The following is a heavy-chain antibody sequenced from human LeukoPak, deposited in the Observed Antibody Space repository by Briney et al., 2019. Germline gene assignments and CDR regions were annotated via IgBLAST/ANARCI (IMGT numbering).Heavy chain of an antibody. V-gene: IGHV4-59*08. CDR2: IYYSGGT. J-gene: IGHJ4*02. CDR3: ARHGRRFLEWLEPH. CDR1: GGSISSYY. D-gene: IGHD3-3*01. Sequence: SETLSLTCTVSGGSISSYYWSWIRQPPGKGLEWIGYIYYSGGTNYNPSLKSRVTISVDTSKNQFSLKLSSVTAADTAVYYCARHGRRFLEWLEPHWGQGTLVTVSS.